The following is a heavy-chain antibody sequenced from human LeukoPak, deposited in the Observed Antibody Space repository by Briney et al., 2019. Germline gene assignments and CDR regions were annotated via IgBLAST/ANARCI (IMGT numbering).Heavy chain of an antibody. J-gene: IGHJ4*02. CDR1: GFTFNNYA. CDR2: ISGNGGRT. CDR3: AKEQNSSGYFDY. Sequence: GESLKISCAASGFTFNNYAMSWVRQAPGKGLEWVAAISGNGGRTYYRDSVKGRFTISRDNPKNTLYLLMNSLSAEDTALYYCAKEQNSSGYFDYWGQGTLVTVSS. D-gene: IGHD3-10*01. V-gene: IGHV3-23*01.